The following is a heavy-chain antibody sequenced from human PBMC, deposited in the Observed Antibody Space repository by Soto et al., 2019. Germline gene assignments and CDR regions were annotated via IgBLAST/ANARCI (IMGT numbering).Heavy chain of an antibody. Sequence: ASVKVSCKASGYTFTSYAMHWVRQAPGQRLEWMGWINAGNGNTKYSQKFQGRVTITRDTSASTAYMELSSLRSEDTAVYYCARVGRIAAPHFDYWGQGTLVTVSS. CDR3: ARVGRIAAPHFDY. CDR1: GYTFTSYA. V-gene: IGHV1-3*01. J-gene: IGHJ4*02. CDR2: INAGNGNT. D-gene: IGHD6-13*01.